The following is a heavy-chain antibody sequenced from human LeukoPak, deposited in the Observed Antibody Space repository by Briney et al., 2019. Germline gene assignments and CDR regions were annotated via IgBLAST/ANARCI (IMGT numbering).Heavy chain of an antibody. D-gene: IGHD3-22*01. CDR1: GGSFSGYY. Sequence: SETLSLTCAVYGGSFSGYYWSWIRQPPGKGLEWIGEINHSGSTNYNPSLKSRVTISVDTSKNQFSLKLSSVTAADTAVYYCARGRNYYASSGYYYFDYWGQGTLVTVSS. CDR3: ARGRNYYASSGYYYFDY. J-gene: IGHJ4*02. V-gene: IGHV4-34*01. CDR2: INHSGST.